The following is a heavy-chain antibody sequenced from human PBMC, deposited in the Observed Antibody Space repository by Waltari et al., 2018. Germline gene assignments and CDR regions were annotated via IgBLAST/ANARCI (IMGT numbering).Heavy chain of an antibody. CDR3: ARGIRFGELLDY. Sequence: QVQLQQWGAGLLKPSETLSLTCAVYGGSFSGYYWSWIRQPPGKGLEWIGEINHSGSTNYNPALKSRVTISVDTSKNQFSLKLSSVTAADTAVYYCARGIRFGELLDYWGQGTLVTVSS. CDR2: INHSGST. D-gene: IGHD3-10*01. CDR1: GGSFSGYY. J-gene: IGHJ4*02. V-gene: IGHV4-34*01.